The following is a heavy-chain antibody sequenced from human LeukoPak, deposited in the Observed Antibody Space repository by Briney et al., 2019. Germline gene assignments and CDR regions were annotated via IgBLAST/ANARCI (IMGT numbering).Heavy chain of an antibody. V-gene: IGHV3-7*01. J-gene: IGHJ4*02. CDR1: RFTFSRFW. D-gene: IGHD3-10*01. CDR2: IKQDGSEK. Sequence: SGGSLRLSCAASRFTFSRFWMSWVRLAPGKGLEWVANIKQDGSEKYYVDSVKGRFTISRDNAKNSLYLQMNSLRADDTAVYYCAKADDRDSGSYSGFDYWGQGTLVTVSS. CDR3: AKADDRDSGSYSGFDY.